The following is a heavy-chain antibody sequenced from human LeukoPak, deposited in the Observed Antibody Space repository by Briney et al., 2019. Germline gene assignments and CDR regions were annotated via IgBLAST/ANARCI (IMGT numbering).Heavy chain of an antibody. D-gene: IGHD3-10*01. CDR1: GGSISSGGYY. Sequence: SETLSLTCTVSGGSISSGGYYWSWIRQPAGKGLEYLGRIYSTGSTNYNPSLRSRVTISVDTSKNHFSLKLSSVTAADTAVYYCARDQTYSGSGIYTYFDYWGQGILVTVSS. J-gene: IGHJ4*02. V-gene: IGHV4-61*02. CDR2: IYSTGST. CDR3: ARDQTYSGSGIYTYFDY.